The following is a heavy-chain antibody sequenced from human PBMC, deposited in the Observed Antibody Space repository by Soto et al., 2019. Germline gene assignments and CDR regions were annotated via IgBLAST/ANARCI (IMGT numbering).Heavy chain of an antibody. CDR3: ARVRSGWGIDY. V-gene: IGHV4-30-2*01. J-gene: IGHJ4*02. Sequence: QLQLQESGSGLVKPSQTLSLTCAVSGGSISSGGYSWSWIRQPPGKGLEYIGYIYHSGSTYYNPSLKSRATISVDRSKNQFSLKLSSVTAADTAVYYCARVRSGWGIDYWGQGTLVTVSS. CDR1: GGSISSGGYS. D-gene: IGHD6-19*01. CDR2: IYHSGST.